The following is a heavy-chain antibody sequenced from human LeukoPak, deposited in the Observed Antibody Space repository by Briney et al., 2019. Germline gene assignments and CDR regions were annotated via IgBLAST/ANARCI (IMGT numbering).Heavy chain of an antibody. V-gene: IGHV1-8*03. CDR2: MNPSSGNT. CDR1: GYTFTSYD. J-gene: IGHJ6*03. D-gene: IGHD1-26*01. CDR3: ARAAATLDYYYYMDV. Sequence: ASVKVSCKASGYTFTSYDINWVRQATGQGLEWMGWMNPSSGNTGYAQKFQGRVTITRNTSISTAYMELSSLRSEDTAVYYCARAAATLDYYYYMDVWGKGTTVTVSS.